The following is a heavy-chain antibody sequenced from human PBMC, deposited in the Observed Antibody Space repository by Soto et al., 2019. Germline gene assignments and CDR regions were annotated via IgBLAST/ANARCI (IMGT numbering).Heavy chain of an antibody. D-gene: IGHD4-4*01. CDR1: GFTFSSYN. J-gene: IGHJ6*02. Sequence: EVQLVASGGGLVQPGGSLRLSCAASGFTFSSYNMNWVRQAPGQGLEWVSDISSSGTTIYSPDSVQGRVTISRDNATNARFLLMNSRRDEDTAVYYCARYDYSNYGASDVGGQGTTVTVSS. V-gene: IGHV3-48*02. CDR3: ARYDYSNYGASDV. CDR2: ISSSGTTI.